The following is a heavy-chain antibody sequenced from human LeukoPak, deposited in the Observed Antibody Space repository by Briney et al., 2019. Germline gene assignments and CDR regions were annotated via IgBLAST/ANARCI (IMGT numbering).Heavy chain of an antibody. CDR3: ASQMGYYDSSGPARRAHYYFDY. CDR2: IYTSGST. CDR1: GYSISSGYY. Sequence: PSETLSLTCTVSGYSISSGYYWGWIRQPAGKGLEWIGRIYTSGSTNYNPSLKSRVTMSVDTSKNQFSLKLSSVTAADTAVYYCASQMGYYDSSGPARRAHYYFDYWGQGTLVTVSS. D-gene: IGHD3-22*01. J-gene: IGHJ4*02. V-gene: IGHV4-4*07.